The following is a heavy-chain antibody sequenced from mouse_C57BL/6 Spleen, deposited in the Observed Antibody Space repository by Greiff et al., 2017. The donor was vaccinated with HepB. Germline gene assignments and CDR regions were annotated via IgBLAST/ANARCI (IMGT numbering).Heavy chain of an antibody. CDR3: ARGIFSGHDY. D-gene: IGHD3-2*02. Sequence: QVHVKQPGAELVMPGASVKLSCKASGYTFTSYWMHWVKQRPGQGLEWIGEIDPSDSYTNYNQKFKGKSTLTVDKSSSTAYMQLSSLTSEDSAVYYCARGIFSGHDYWGQGTTLTVSS. V-gene: IGHV1-69*01. CDR1: GYTFTSYW. J-gene: IGHJ2*01. CDR2: IDPSDSYT.